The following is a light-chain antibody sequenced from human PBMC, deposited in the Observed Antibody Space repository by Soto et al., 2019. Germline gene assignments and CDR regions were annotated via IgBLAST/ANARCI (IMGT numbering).Light chain of an antibody. Sequence: EIVLTQSPGTLSFSPVESATLSFSSSQSVSSSYLAWYQQKPGQAPRLLIYGASIRATGIPDRFSGSGSETDCTLTISRLEPEDFALYYCQQYGSSAPITFGQGTRLEIK. V-gene: IGKV3-20*01. CDR2: GAS. CDR1: QSVSSSY. J-gene: IGKJ5*01. CDR3: QQYGSSAPIT.